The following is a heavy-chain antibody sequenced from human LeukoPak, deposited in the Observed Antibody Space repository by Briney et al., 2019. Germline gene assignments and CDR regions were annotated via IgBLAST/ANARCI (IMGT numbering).Heavy chain of an antibody. CDR3: ARGYSYFDY. V-gene: IGHV3-30*04. Sequence: GGSLRLSCAASGFTFSSYAMHWVRQAPGKGLEWVAVISYDGSNKYYADSVKGRFTISRDNSKNTLYLQMNSLRAEDTALYYCARGYSYFDYWGQGTLVTVSS. CDR1: GFTFSSYA. J-gene: IGHJ4*02. D-gene: IGHD2-21*01. CDR2: ISYDGSNK.